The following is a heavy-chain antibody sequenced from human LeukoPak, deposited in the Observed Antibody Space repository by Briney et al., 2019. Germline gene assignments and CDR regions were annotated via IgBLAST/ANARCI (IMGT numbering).Heavy chain of an antibody. D-gene: IGHD3-22*01. V-gene: IGHV1-2*02. CDR3: ARDPPEYYDNSGYPYSPFDY. Sequence: GASVKVSCKASGYIFIDYYMHWVRQAPGQGLEWMGWINPNGGGTNYAQKFQGRVTMTRDTSISTVYMELSSLRSDDTALYYCARDPPEYYDNSGYPYSPFDYWGQGTLVTVSS. CDR1: GYIFIDYY. CDR2: INPNGGGT. J-gene: IGHJ4*02.